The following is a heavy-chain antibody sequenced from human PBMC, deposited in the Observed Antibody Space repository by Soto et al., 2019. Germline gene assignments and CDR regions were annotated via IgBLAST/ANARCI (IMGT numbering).Heavy chain of an antibody. V-gene: IGHV1-18*01. J-gene: IGHJ4*02. Sequence: QVQLVQSGAEVKKPRASVKVSCKASGYTFTSYGISWVRQAPGQGLEWMGWISAYNGNTNYAQKLQGRVTMTTDTSTSTAYMELRSLRSDDTAVYYCARAVMGYCSGGSCYSEDYWGQGTLVTVSS. D-gene: IGHD2-15*01. CDR2: ISAYNGNT. CDR3: ARAVMGYCSGGSCYSEDY. CDR1: GYTFTSYG.